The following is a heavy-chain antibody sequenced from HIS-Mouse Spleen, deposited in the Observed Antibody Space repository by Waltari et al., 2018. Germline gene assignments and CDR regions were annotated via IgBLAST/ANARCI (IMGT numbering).Heavy chain of an antibody. J-gene: IGHJ4*02. CDR3: ARVNSSFDY. D-gene: IGHD6-13*01. V-gene: IGHV4-34*01. Sequence: QVQLQQWGAGLLKPSETLSLTCAVYVWSFSGYYWSWIRQPPGKGLGWIGEISHSGSTNYNPSLKSRVTISVDTSKNQFSLKLSSVTAADTAVYYCARVNSSFDYWGQGTLVTVSS. CDR2: ISHSGST. CDR1: VWSFSGYY.